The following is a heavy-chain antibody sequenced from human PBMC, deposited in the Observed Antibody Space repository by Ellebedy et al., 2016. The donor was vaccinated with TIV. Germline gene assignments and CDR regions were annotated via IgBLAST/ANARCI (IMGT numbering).Heavy chain of an antibody. V-gene: IGHV3-53*01. Sequence: GGSLRLSCAASGFSVTNNYMSWVRQAPGKGLEWVSVIYSGGSTYYADSVKGRFTISRDNSKNTLYLQMNSLRAEDTAVYYCARWGQWLNDIDYWGQGTLVTVSS. CDR3: ARWGQWLNDIDY. D-gene: IGHD6-19*01. J-gene: IGHJ4*02. CDR2: IYSGGST. CDR1: GFSVTNNY.